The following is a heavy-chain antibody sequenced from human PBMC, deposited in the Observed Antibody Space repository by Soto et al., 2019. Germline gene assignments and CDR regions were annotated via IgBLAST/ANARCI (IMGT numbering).Heavy chain of an antibody. Sequence: QLQLQESGPGLVKPSETLSLTCIVSGGSISRSSYYWGWIRQPPGKGLEWIGSIYYSGRTYYNPSLKSRVTISVDTSKNQFSLKLSSVTAADTAVYYCARTTASDYYDSSGYYHHFDYWGQGTLVTVSS. CDR3: ARTTASDYYDSSGYYHHFDY. V-gene: IGHV4-39*01. J-gene: IGHJ4*02. CDR1: GGSISRSSYY. CDR2: IYYSGRT. D-gene: IGHD3-22*01.